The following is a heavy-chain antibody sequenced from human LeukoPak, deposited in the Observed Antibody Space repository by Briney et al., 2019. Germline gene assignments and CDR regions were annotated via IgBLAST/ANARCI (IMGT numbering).Heavy chain of an antibody. V-gene: IGHV3-66*01. CDR2: IYSGGST. CDR1: GFTFSSYA. J-gene: IGHJ4*02. D-gene: IGHD3-22*01. Sequence: PGGSLRLSCAASGFTFSSYAMNWVRQAPGKGLEWVSVIYSGGSTYYADSVKGRFTISRDNSKNTLYLQMNSLRAEDTAVYYCARDRGDYYDSSGYLNWGQGTLVTVSS. CDR3: ARDRGDYYDSSGYLN.